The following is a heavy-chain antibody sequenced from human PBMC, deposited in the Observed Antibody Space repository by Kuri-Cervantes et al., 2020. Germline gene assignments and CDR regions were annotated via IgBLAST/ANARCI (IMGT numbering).Heavy chain of an antibody. CDR2: IIPIFGTA. CDR3: ARDGLFGVVEYYYYGMDV. CDR1: GGTFSSYA. Sequence: SVKVSCKASGGTFSSYAISWVRQAPGQGLEWMGGIIPIFGTANYAQKFQGRVTITADESTSTAYMELSSLRSEDTAVYYCARDGLFGVVEYYYYGMDVWGQGTTVTVSS. J-gene: IGHJ6*02. V-gene: IGHV1-69*13. D-gene: IGHD3-3*01.